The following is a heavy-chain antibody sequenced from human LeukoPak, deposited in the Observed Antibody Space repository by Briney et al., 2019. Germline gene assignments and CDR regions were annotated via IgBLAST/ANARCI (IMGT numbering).Heavy chain of an antibody. CDR2: MNPNSGNT. J-gene: IGHJ6*02. V-gene: IGHV1-8*01. CDR1: GYTFTRYD. D-gene: IGHD4-11*01. Sequence: GASLKISCKASGYTFTRYDINWVRQATEQGLEWMGWMNPNSGNTGYAQKFQGRVTMTRNTSISTAYMELSSLRSEDTAVYYCARGPYSNYGMDVWGQGTTVTVSS. CDR3: ARGPYSNYGMDV.